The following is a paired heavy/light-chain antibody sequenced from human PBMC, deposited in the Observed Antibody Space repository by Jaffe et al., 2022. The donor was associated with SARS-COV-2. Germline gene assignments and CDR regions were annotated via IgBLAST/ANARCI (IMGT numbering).Heavy chain of an antibody. CDR3: ARENWLNWYFDL. V-gene: IGHV4-61*02. D-gene: IGHD1-1*01. CDR2: IYTSGST. Sequence: QVQLQESGPGLVKPSQTLSLTCAVSGASISSGGDYWSWIRQPAGKGLEWIGRIYTSGSTNYNPSLKSRVTISVDTSKNQISVRLNSVTAADTAVYYCARENWLNWYFDLWGRGTLVTVSS. CDR1: GASISSGGDY. J-gene: IGHJ2*01.
Light chain of an antibody. Sequence: QSALTQPASVSGSPGQSITISCTGASSDVGNYNFVSWYQQHPGKAPKLIIYEGTKRPSGVSNRFSGSKSGNTASLTISGLQAEDEADYYCCSNARSSTALFGGGTKLTVL. J-gene: IGLJ2*01. CDR3: CSNARSSTAL. CDR1: SSDVGNYNF. CDR2: EGT. V-gene: IGLV2-23*01.